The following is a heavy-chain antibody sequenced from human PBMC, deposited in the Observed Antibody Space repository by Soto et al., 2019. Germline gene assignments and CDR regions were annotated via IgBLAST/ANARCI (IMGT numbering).Heavy chain of an antibody. CDR1: GFTFDNYA. D-gene: IGHD3-3*01. CDR3: AKDMSGYPPYYFDY. CDR2: LNWNSGDI. J-gene: IGHJ4*02. Sequence: EVQLVESGGGLVQPGRSLRLSCAASGFTFDNYAMHWVRQVPGKGLEWVSGLNWNSGDIGYADSVKGRFTISRDNAENSLCLQMNSLRAEDTALYYCAKDMSGYPPYYFDYWGQGTLVTVSS. V-gene: IGHV3-9*01.